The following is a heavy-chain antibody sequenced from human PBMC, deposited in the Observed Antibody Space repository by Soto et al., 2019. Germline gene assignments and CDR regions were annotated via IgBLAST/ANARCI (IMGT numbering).Heavy chain of an antibody. CDR1: GFTFSSYS. Sequence: PGGSLRLSCAASGFTFSSYSMNWVRQAPGKGLEWVSSISSSSSYIYYADSVKGRFTTSRDNAKNSLYLQMNSLRAEDTAVYYCARDPGEEFDYWGQGTLVTVSS. J-gene: IGHJ4*02. CDR3: ARDPGEEFDY. V-gene: IGHV3-21*01. CDR2: ISSSSSYI.